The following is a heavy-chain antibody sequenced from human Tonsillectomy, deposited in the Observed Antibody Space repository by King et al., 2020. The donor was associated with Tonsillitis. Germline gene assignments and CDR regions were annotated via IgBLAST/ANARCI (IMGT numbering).Heavy chain of an antibody. D-gene: IGHD2-2*03. CDR2: ISYSGYYI. Sequence: VQLVESGGGLVKPGGSLKLSCVASGFTFSSYNMNWVRQAPGRGLEWVSSISYSGYYIYYADSVRGRFTISRDNAESSLFLQMDSLSAEDTAVYYCARDRNSGYCTGSSCTKDMDVWGKGTTVTVSS. CDR3: ARDRNSGYCTGSSCTKDMDV. J-gene: IGHJ6*03. V-gene: IGHV3-21*01. CDR1: GFTFSSYN.